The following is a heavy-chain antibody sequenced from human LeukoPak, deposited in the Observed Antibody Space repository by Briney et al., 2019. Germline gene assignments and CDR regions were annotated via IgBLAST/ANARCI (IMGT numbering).Heavy chain of an antibody. D-gene: IGHD5-24*01. J-gene: IGHJ4*02. V-gene: IGHV1-2*02. CDR2: LNPNSGDT. CDR1: GYTFTDYY. CDR3: ARGRNIEMTTMSGGSDY. Sequence: ASVKVSCKASGYTFTDYYMHWVRQAPGQGLEWMGWLNPNSGDTNYAQKFQGRVSMTKDTSISTAYMDLSDLRSDDTAVYYCARGRNIEMTTMSGGSDYWGQGTLVTVSS.